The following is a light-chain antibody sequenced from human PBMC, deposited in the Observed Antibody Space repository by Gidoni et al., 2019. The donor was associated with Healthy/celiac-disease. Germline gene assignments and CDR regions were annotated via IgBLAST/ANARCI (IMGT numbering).Light chain of an antibody. CDR3: QQYSSYSTT. CDR2: KAS. J-gene: IGKJ1*01. Sequence: DIQLTQPPSTLSASVGDRVTITCRASQSISSWLAWYQQKPGKAPKLLIYKASSLESGVPSRFSGSGSGTEFTLTISRLQPDDFATYYCQQYSSYSTTFGQGTKVEIK. V-gene: IGKV1-5*03. CDR1: QSISSW.